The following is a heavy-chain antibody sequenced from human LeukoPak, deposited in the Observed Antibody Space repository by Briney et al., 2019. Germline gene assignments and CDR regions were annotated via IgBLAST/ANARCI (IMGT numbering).Heavy chain of an antibody. D-gene: IGHD1-7*01. J-gene: IGHJ6*04. CDR1: GFTFSSYA. CDR3: ARENYAYYGMDV. CDR2: ISGSGGST. V-gene: IGHV3-23*01. Sequence: GGSLRLSCAASGFTFSSYAMSWVRQAPGKGLEWVSAISGSGGSTYYADSVKGRFTISRDNAKNTLYLQMNSLRVEDTAVYYCARENYAYYGMDVWGKGTTVTVSS.